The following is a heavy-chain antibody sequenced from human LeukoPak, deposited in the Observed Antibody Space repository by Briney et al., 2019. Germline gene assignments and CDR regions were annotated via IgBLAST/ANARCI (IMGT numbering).Heavy chain of an antibody. V-gene: IGHV1-18*01. CDR1: GYTFTNYV. CDR3: ARFTGLDY. J-gene: IGHJ4*02. CDR2: VSTYSGNT. Sequence: ASVTVSFKASGYTFTNYVISWVRQAPGQGLEWMGWVSTYSGNTNYAQKFQGRITMTTDTSTSTAYMDLRNLRYDDTAVYYCARFTGLDYWGQGTPITVSS.